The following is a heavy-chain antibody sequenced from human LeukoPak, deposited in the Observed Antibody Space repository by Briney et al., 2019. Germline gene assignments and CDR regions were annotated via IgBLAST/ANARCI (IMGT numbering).Heavy chain of an antibody. Sequence: GGSLRLSCEVSGFTVTSNYMTWVRQAPGKGLEWVSVIYSSRTTKYSDSVKGRFTISRDTSKNTLWLQMNSLRVDDTALYYCAKSLGGDYGSGSYYVVFDSWGQGTLVTVSS. D-gene: IGHD3-10*01. J-gene: IGHJ4*02. CDR1: GFTVTSNY. CDR2: IYSSRTT. CDR3: AKSLGGDYGSGSYYVVFDS. V-gene: IGHV3-53*01.